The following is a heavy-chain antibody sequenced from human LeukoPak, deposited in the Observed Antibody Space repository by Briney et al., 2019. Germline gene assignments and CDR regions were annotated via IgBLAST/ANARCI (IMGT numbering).Heavy chain of an antibody. CDR3: ARDCGGDCYGAFDI. CDR2: ISAYNGNT. V-gene: IGHV1-18*01. CDR1: GYTLTSYG. J-gene: IGHJ3*02. D-gene: IGHD2-21*02. Sequence: ASVKVSCKASGYTLTSYGISWVRQAPGQGLEWMGWISAYNGNTNYAQKLQGRVTMTTDTSTNTAYMELRSLRSDDTAVYYCARDCGGDCYGAFDIWGQGAMVTVSS.